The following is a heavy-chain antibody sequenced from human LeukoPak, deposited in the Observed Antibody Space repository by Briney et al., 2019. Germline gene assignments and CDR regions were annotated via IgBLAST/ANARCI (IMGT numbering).Heavy chain of an antibody. Sequence: GGSLRLSCAASGFTFSSYGMRWVRQAPGKGLEWVAVIWYDGSNNYYADSVKGRFTISRDNSTNTLYLQMNSLRAEDTAVYYCARDAHSSGWYYYYYGMDVWGQGTTVTVSS. J-gene: IGHJ6*02. CDR3: ARDAHSSGWYYYYYGMDV. V-gene: IGHV3-33*01. CDR1: GFTFSSYG. CDR2: IWYDGSNN. D-gene: IGHD6-19*01.